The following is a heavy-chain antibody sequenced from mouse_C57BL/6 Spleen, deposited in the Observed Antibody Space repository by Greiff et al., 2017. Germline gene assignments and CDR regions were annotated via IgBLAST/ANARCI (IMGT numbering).Heavy chain of an antibody. Sequence: EVKLLESGTVLVRPGASVKLSCKTSGYTFTSYWMHWVKQRPGQGLEWIGAIYPGNSDTSYNQKFKGKAKLTAVTSASTAYMELSSLTNEDSAVYYCTRLYGSGYFDYWGQGTTLTVSS. J-gene: IGHJ2*01. CDR1: GYTFTSYW. CDR2: IYPGNSDT. D-gene: IGHD1-1*01. V-gene: IGHV1-5*01. CDR3: TRLYGSGYFDY.